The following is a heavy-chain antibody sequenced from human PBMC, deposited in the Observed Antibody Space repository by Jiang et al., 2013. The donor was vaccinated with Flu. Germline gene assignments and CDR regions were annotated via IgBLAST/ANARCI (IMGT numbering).Heavy chain of an antibody. J-gene: IGHJ4*02. Sequence: IYWNDDKRYSPSLKSRLTITKDTSKNQVVLTMTNMDPVDTATYYCAQFCYGDSCYNFDYWGQGTLVTVSS. V-gene: IGHV2-5*01. D-gene: IGHD2-15*01. CDR2: IYWNDDK. CDR3: AQFCYGDSCYNFDY.